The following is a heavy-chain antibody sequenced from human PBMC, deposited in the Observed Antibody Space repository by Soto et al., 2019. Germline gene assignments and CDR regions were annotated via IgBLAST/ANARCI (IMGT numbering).Heavy chain of an antibody. CDR3: ARPGYRSGDVDS. V-gene: IGHV4-39*01. CDR2: IYYSGST. CDR1: GFSMRPSRYY. D-gene: IGHD6-19*01. Sequence: PSETLSLTCTFSGFSMRPSRYYWGWVRQPPGKGLEWIGNIYYSGSTYYNPSLKSRVTISLDTSKTQFSLKVTSMTAADTAVYYCARPGYRSGDVDSWGQGILVTVSS. J-gene: IGHJ4*02.